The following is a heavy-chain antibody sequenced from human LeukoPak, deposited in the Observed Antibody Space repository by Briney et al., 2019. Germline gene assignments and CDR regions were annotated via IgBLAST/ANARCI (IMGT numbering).Heavy chain of an antibody. CDR2: ISSGSSI. CDR3: ARESIAVAGAPFDY. CDR1: GFTFSSYE. Sequence: GGSLRLSCAASGFTFSSYEMNWVRQAPGKGLEWVSYISSGSSIYDADSVKGRFTISRDNAKNSLYLQMNSLRAEDTAVYYCARESIAVAGAPFDYWGQGTLVSVPS. D-gene: IGHD6-19*01. V-gene: IGHV3-48*03. J-gene: IGHJ4*02.